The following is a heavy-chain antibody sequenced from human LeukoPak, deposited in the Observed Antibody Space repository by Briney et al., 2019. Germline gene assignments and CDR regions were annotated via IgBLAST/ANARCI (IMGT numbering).Heavy chain of an antibody. CDR2: ISGSGGST. V-gene: IGHV3-23*01. D-gene: IGHD3-3*01. CDR3: AVGGFTIFEWLLSKNKDAFDI. Sequence: PGGSLRLSCAASGFTFSTYAMSWVRQAPGKGLEWVSGISGSGGSTYYADSVKGRFTISRDNSKNTLYLQMNSLRAEDTAVYYCAVGGFTIFEWLLSKNKDAFDIWGQGTMVTVSS. J-gene: IGHJ3*02. CDR1: GFTFSTYA.